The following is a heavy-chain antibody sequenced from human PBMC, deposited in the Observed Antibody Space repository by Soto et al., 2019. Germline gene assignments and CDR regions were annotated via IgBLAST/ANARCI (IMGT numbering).Heavy chain of an antibody. Sequence: QVQLVQSGAEVKKPGASVKVSCKAAGYTLTTYGVSWVRQAPGQGLEWVGWISAYNDHTNYAQKFQGRVTMTTDTTTSPAYMELRSLRSGDTAVDYCAGGTCFDYWGQGTLVTVSS. CDR2: ISAYNDHT. V-gene: IGHV1-18*01. CDR1: GYTLTTYG. CDR3: AGGTCFDY. J-gene: IGHJ4*02. D-gene: IGHD1-1*01.